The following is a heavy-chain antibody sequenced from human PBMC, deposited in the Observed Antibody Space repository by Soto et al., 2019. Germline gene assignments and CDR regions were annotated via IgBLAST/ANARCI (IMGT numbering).Heavy chain of an antibody. CDR1: GFTFSSYS. Sequence: SGGSLRLSCVGSGFTFSSYSMSWVRQAPGKGLEWVSAISPAGDKTYYADSVKGQFSISRDNSRNTLFLQMNSLRAEHTAVYYCARVDPGYCSSTSCRDFDYWGLGTLVTVSS. J-gene: IGHJ4*02. CDR3: ARVDPGYCSSTSCRDFDY. V-gene: IGHV3-23*01. D-gene: IGHD2-2*01. CDR2: ISPAGDKT.